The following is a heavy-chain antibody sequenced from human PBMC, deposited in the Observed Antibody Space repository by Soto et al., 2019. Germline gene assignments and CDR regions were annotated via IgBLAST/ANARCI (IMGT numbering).Heavy chain of an antibody. CDR2: IWYDGSNK. Sequence: PGGSLRLSCAASGFTFSSYGMHWVRQAPGKGLEWVAVIWYDGSNKYYADSVKGRFTISRDNSKNTLYLQMNSLRAEDTAVYYCARDASAARPWVHYMDVWGKGTTVTVSS. J-gene: IGHJ6*03. D-gene: IGHD6-6*01. V-gene: IGHV3-33*01. CDR1: GFTFSSYG. CDR3: ARDASAARPWVHYMDV.